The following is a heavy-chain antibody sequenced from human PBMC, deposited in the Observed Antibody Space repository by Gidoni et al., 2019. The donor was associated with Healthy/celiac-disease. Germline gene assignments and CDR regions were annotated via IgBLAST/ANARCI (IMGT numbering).Heavy chain of an antibody. CDR3: ARSMVRGGGVDY. Sequence: QVQLQQWGAGLLKPSETLSLTCAAYGGSFSGYYWSWIRQRPGKGLEWIGEINHSGSTNYNPSLKSRVTISVDTSKNQFSLKLSSVTAADTAVYYCARSMVRGGGVDYWGQGTLVTVSS. J-gene: IGHJ4*02. D-gene: IGHD3-10*01. CDR1: GGSFSGYY. CDR2: INHSGST. V-gene: IGHV4-34*01.